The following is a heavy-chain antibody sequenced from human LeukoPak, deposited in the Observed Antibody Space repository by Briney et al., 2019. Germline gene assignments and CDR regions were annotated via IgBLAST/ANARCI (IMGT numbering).Heavy chain of an antibody. D-gene: IGHD1-7*01. V-gene: IGHV3-48*01. CDR2: ISSGSTII. CDR3: ARKPITGTTLGPFDM. J-gene: IGHJ3*02. Sequence: TGGSLRLSCAASGFAFSSHTINWVRQAPGKGLEWVSSISSGSTIIYYADSVKGRFTISRDNGRNSLYLQMNSLRADDTAVYYCARKPITGTTLGPFDMWGQGTMVTVSS. CDR1: GFAFSSHT.